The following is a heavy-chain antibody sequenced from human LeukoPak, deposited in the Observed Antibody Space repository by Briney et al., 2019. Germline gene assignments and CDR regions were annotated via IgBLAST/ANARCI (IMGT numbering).Heavy chain of an antibody. CDR3: FGSKIAAV. D-gene: IGHD6-25*01. CDR2: INLDGSEN. CDR1: GYTLRRYW. V-gene: IGHV3-7*01. Sequence: PGGSLRLSCAASGYTLRRYWMNSVRQTPGKGLEWVADINLDGSENDYVDCVKGRFTISRDNAKNSLYLYMNIMRVEDTADDYCFGSKIAAVWGQGTLVTVSS. J-gene: IGHJ4*02.